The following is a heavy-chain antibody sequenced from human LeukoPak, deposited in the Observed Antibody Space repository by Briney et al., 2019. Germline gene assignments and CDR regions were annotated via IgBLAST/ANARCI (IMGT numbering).Heavy chain of an antibody. CDR1: GDSVSSNSAA. CDR3: VRSYDGYLDY. J-gene: IGHJ4*02. D-gene: IGHD3-16*01. V-gene: IGHV6-1*01. Sequence: SQTLSLTCAISGDSVSSNSAAWNWIRQSPSRGLEWLGRTYYRSTWYSRYAVSVKSRISISPDTSKNQVSLQLKSVTPEDTAVYYCVRSYDGYLDYWGQGDLVTVSA. CDR2: TYYRSTWYS.